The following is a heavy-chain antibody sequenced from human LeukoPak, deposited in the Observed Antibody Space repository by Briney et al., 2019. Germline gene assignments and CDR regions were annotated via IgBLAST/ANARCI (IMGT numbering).Heavy chain of an antibody. J-gene: IGHJ5*02. CDR1: GGSISSGNYY. CDR3: ARSSYGLNWSNP. Sequence: PSQTLSLTCNVSGGSISSGNYYWNWIRQHPGKGLEWIGYIFYSGRTDYNPSLKSRVAISLDTSKNQFSLNLNSVTAADTAVYFCARSSYGLNWSNPWGQGTLVTVSS. D-gene: IGHD3-16*01. V-gene: IGHV4-31*03. CDR2: IFYSGRT.